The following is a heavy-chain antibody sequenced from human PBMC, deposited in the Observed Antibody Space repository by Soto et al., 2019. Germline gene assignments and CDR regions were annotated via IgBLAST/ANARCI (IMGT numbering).Heavy chain of an antibody. CDR2: IIPIFGTA. D-gene: IGHD3-3*01. CDR1: GGTFSSYA. Sequence: GASVKVSCKASGGTFSSYAISWVRQAPGQGLEWMGGIIPIFGTANYAQKFQGRVTITADESTSTAYMELSSLRSEDTAVYYCARGRDFWSGYYKMGYYYCGMDVWGQGTTVPVSS. J-gene: IGHJ6*01. V-gene: IGHV1-69*13. CDR3: ARGRDFWSGYYKMGYYYCGMDV.